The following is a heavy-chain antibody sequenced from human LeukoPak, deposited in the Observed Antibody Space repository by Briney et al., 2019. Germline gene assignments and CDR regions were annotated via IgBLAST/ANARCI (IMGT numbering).Heavy chain of an antibody. V-gene: IGHV1-8*02. CDR1: GGTFSSYA. J-gene: IGHJ4*02. D-gene: IGHD6-19*01. Sequence: ASVKVSCKASGGTFSSYAISWVRQAPGQGLEWMGWMDPNSDNTGYAQKFQGRITMTRNTSISTAYMELSSLRSEDTAVYYCARFPRGWYPDYWGQGTLVTVSS. CDR3: ARFPRGWYPDY. CDR2: MDPNSDNT.